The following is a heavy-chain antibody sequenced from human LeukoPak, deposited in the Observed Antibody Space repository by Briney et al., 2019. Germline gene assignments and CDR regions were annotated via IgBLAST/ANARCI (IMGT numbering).Heavy chain of an antibody. V-gene: IGHV3-7*01. CDR2: IRQDGSEK. CDR1: GFTFSSAW. CDR3: SFFDSRLVGVNENC. Sequence: PGGSLRLSCVASGFTFSSAWMHWVRQAPGKGLEWVANIRQDGSEKYYVDSVKGRFTISRDNAKNSLYLQMNSLRAEDTAVYYCSFFDSRLVGVNENCWGQGTLVTASS. J-gene: IGHJ4*02. D-gene: IGHD4-23*01.